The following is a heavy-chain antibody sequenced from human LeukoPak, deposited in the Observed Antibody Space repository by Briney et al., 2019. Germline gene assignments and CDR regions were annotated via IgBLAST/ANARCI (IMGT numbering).Heavy chain of an antibody. V-gene: IGHV3-66*01. CDR1: GFTVSSNC. CDR3: ARDGYYYYYGMDV. Sequence: GGSLRLSCAASGFTVSSNCMSWVRQAPGKGPEWVSIIYSGGSTFYADSVKGRFTISRDNAKNSLYLQMNSLRAEDTAVYYCARDGYYYYYGMDVWGQGTTVTVSS. CDR2: IYSGGST. J-gene: IGHJ6*02.